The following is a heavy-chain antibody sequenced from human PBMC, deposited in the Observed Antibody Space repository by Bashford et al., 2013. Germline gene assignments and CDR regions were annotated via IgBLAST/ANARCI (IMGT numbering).Heavy chain of an antibody. Sequence: GGSLRLSCAASGFTFEDYVMHWVRQAPGKGLEWVSGISWKSVHIAYADSVKGRFTISRDNAKNSLYLQMNSLRVEDTALYYCAKGVVVTGLRLHPFDSWGQGTLVTVSS. J-gene: IGHJ4*02. V-gene: IGHV3-9*01. D-gene: IGHD6-19*01. CDR3: AKGVVVTGLRLHPFDS. CDR1: GFTFEDYV. CDR2: ISWKSVHI.